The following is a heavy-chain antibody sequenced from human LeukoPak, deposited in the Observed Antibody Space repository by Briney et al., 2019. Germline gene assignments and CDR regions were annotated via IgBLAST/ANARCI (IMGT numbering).Heavy chain of an antibody. J-gene: IGHJ5*02. CDR1: GGTFSSYA. D-gene: IGHD4-11*01. CDR3: ARAQKKTTVTKNTWFDP. CDR2: IIPIFGTV. V-gene: IGHV1-69*06. Sequence: SVKVSCKASGGTFSSYAISWVRQAPGQGLEWMGGIIPIFGTVNYAQKFQGRVTITADKSTSTAYMELSSLRSEDTAVYYCARAQKKTTVTKNTWFDPWGKGTLVTVSS.